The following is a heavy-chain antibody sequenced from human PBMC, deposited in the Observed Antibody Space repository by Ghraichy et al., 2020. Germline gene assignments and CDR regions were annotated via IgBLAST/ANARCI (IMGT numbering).Heavy chain of an antibody. CDR1: GGSFSGYF. D-gene: IGHD1-1*01. CDR3: GRVGTTGVIVKRTIDY. Sequence: SETLSLTCTVYGGSFSGYFWTWIRQPPGKALEWIGEINHSGNTNYNPSLKSRVTISVDTSKNQFSLKMTSVTAADTAVYYCGRVGTTGVIVKRTIDYWGQGTLVTVSS. V-gene: IGHV4-34*01. CDR2: INHSGNT. J-gene: IGHJ4*02.